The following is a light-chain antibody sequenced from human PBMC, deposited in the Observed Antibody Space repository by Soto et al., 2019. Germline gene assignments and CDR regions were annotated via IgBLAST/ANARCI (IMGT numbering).Light chain of an antibody. V-gene: IGLV1-40*01. CDR2: DTF. J-gene: IGLJ3*02. Sequence: QSVLTQPPSVSGAPGQTVTISCSGSSSNIGAGYDVHWYQQLPGKVPKLVIYDTFNRPSGVPDRFSGSKSGTSASLAITGLQAEDDADYYCQAYDNSLGVSVLFGGGTKVTVL. CDR3: QAYDNSLGVSVL. CDR1: SSNIGAGYD.